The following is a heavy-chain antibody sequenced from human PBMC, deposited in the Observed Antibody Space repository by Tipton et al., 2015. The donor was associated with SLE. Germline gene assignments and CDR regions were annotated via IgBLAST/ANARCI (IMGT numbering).Heavy chain of an antibody. Sequence: GSLRLSCAASGLTFSNYAMSWVRQPPGKGLEWVSGIYASGGSTYYADSVKGRFTISRDNSKNALSLQMNSLRAEDTAVYYCAKVGDSNGYYDYYYYGMDVWGQGTTVTVSS. CDR3: AKVGDSNGYYDYYYYGMDV. CDR2: IYASGGST. J-gene: IGHJ6*02. V-gene: IGHV3-23*01. CDR1: GLTFSNYA. D-gene: IGHD3-22*01.